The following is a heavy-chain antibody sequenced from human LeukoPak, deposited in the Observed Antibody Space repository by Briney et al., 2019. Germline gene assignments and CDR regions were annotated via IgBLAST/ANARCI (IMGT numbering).Heavy chain of an antibody. CDR3: ARDISSGYYDAFDI. CDR2: IYSGGST. J-gene: IGHJ3*02. D-gene: IGHD3-22*01. V-gene: IGHV3-66*01. CDR1: GFTVSSSY. Sequence: TGGSLRLSCAASGFTVSSSYMSWVRQAPGKGLEWVSVIYSGGSTYYADSVKGRFTISRDNSKNTLYLQMNSLRAEDTAVYYCARDISSGYYDAFDIWGQGTMVTVSS.